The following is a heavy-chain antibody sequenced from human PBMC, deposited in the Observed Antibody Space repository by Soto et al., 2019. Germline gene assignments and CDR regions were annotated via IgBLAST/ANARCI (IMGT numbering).Heavy chain of an antibody. CDR2: IIPIFGTT. CDR3: ARGVGAYYFDY. Sequence: QVQLVQSGAEVKKPGSSVKVSCKASGGTFSTYAITWVRQAPGQGLEWLGGIIPIFGTTDYARKFEGRVTITEAESTSTVFIELSSLTSEDTAVYYCARGVGAYYFDYWGQGTLVTVSS. J-gene: IGHJ4*02. CDR1: GGTFSTYA. D-gene: IGHD1-26*01. V-gene: IGHV1-69*01.